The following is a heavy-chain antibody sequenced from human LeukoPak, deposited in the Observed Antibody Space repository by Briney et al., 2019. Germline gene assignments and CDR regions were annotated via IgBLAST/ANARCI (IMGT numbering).Heavy chain of an antibody. J-gene: IGHJ6*03. V-gene: IGHV3-30*04. D-gene: IGHD5-18*01. CDR2: ISYDGSNK. CDR3: ARTEESGYSYSYFGYYYYMDV. Sequence: GGSLRLSCAASGFTFSSYAMHWVRQAPGKGLEWVAVISYDGSNKYYADSVKGRFTISRDNSKNTLYLQMNSLRAEDTAVYYCARTEESGYSYSYFGYYYYMDVWGKGTTVTVSS. CDR1: GFTFSSYA.